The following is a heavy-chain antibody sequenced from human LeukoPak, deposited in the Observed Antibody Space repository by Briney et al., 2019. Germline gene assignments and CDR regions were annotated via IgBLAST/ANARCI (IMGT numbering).Heavy chain of an antibody. J-gene: IGHJ4*02. D-gene: IGHD3-22*01. CDR3: ARRSENSSGYYFAYYFDY. V-gene: IGHV4-38-2*01. CDR1: GYSISSGYY. CDR2: IYHSGST. Sequence: PSETLSLTCAVSGYSISSGYYWGWIRQPPGKGLEWIGSIYHSGSTYYNPSLKSRVTISVDTSKNQFSLKLSSVTAADTAVYYCARRSENSSGYYFAYYFDYWGQETLVTVSS.